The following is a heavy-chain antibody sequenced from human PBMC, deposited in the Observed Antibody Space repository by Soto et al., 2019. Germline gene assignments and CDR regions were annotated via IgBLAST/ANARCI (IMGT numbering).Heavy chain of an antibody. V-gene: IGHV3-48*03. J-gene: IGHJ6*02. D-gene: IGHD2-2*01. CDR3: ARDCSSTSCYSIYYYYGMDV. CDR1: GFTFSSYG. CDR2: ISSSGSTI. Sequence: GGSLRLSCAASGFTFSSYGMNWVRQAPGKGLEWVSYISSSGSTIYYADSVKGRFTISRDNAKNSLYLQMNSLRAEDTAVYYCARDCSSTSCYSIYYYYGMDVWGQGTTVTVSS.